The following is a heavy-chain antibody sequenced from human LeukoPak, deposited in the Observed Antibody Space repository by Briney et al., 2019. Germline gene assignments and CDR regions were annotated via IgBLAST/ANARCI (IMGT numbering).Heavy chain of an antibody. V-gene: IGHV5-51*01. CDR2: IYPGDSDT. CDR1: GYSFTSYW. CDR3: ARHRAYYGSSGYSDAFDI. J-gene: IGHJ3*02. D-gene: IGHD3-22*01. Sequence: GESLKISCXGSGYSFTSYWIGWVREMPGKGLEWMGIIYPGDSDTRYSPSFQGQVTISADKSISTAYLQWSSLKASDTAMYYCARHRAYYGSSGYSDAFDIWGQGTMVTVSS.